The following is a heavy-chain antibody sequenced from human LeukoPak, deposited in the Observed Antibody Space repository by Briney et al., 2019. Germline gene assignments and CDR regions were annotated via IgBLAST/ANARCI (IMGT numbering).Heavy chain of an antibody. D-gene: IGHD3-22*01. CDR3: ARVTPPYDSSLGI. Sequence: GGSLRLYCAASGFTVSSNYMSWVRQAPGKGLEWVSVIYSGGSTYYADSVKGRFTISRDNSKNTLYLQMNSLRAEDTAVYYCARVTPPYDSSLGIWGQGTMVTVSS. J-gene: IGHJ3*02. V-gene: IGHV3-53*01. CDR2: IYSGGST. CDR1: GFTVSSNY.